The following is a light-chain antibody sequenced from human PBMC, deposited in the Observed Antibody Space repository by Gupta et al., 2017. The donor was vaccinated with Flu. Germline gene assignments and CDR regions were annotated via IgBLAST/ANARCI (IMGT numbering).Light chain of an antibody. CDR3: QQRLDWPLT. J-gene: IGKJ2*01. CDR1: QTISKY. CDR2: DAS. V-gene: IGKV3-11*01. Sequence: EIVLTQSPAILSLSPGERATLSCRASQTISKYLAWYQQKFGQAPRLLIYDASNRATGIPARFSGSGSGTDFSLTISSLEPEDFAVYYCQQRLDWPLTFGQGTKLEI.